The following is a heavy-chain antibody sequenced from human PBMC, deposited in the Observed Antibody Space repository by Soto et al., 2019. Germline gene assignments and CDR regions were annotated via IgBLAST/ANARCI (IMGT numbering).Heavy chain of an antibody. D-gene: IGHD3-10*01. Sequence: SETLSLTCAVSGGSISSVCYSWSWIRQPPGKGLEWIGYIYHSGSTYYNPSLKSRVTISVDRSKNQFSLKLSSVTAADTAVYYCARALPMVRGVISYCLDFWGQGTLVSASS. CDR2: IYHSGST. J-gene: IGHJ4*02. V-gene: IGHV4-30-2*01. CDR3: ARALPMVRGVISYCLDF. CDR1: GGSISSVCYS.